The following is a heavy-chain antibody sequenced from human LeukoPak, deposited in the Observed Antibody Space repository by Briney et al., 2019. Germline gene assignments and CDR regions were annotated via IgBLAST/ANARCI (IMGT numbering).Heavy chain of an antibody. V-gene: IGHV1-2*02. D-gene: IGHD3-9*01. CDR3: ARDLGDYDILTGCYKPYYFDY. Sequence: ASVKVSCKASGYTFTGYYMHWVRQAPGQGLEWMGWINPNSGGTNYAQKFQGRVTMTRDTSISTAYMELSRLRSDDTAVYYCARDLGDYDILTGCYKPYYFDYWGQGTLVTVSS. J-gene: IGHJ4*02. CDR1: GYTFTGYY. CDR2: INPNSGGT.